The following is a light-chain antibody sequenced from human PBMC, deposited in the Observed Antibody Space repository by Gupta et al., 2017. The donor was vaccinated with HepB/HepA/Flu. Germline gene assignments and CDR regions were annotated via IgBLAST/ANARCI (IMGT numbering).Light chain of an antibody. CDR3: SSYTTSTTLV. CDR1: SSDIGAYNY. Sequence: QSALTQPASVSGSPGQSITISCTGTSSDIGAYNYVSWYQLHPGKAPKLIIYDVSYRPSRVSNPFSGSKSGNTASLTISGLQAEDEADYYCSSYTTSTTLVFGGGTKLTVL. CDR2: DVS. J-gene: IGLJ2*01. V-gene: IGLV2-14*03.